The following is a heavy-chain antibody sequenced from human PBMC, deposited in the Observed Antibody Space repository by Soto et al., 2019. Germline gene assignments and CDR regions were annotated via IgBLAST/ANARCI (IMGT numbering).Heavy chain of an antibody. CDR1: GDSVSTNTAT. CDR3: ARLIGNSWLDS. D-gene: IGHD2-8*01. Sequence: QVQLQQSGPGLVKPSQTLSLTCAISGDSVSTNTATWDWIRRSPSRGLEWLGRTYYRSKWYNDYAVSVKSRITINPDTSNNQLSLQLNSVTPDDTAVYYCARLIGNSWLDSWGQGTLVTVSS. CDR2: TYYRSKWYN. J-gene: IGHJ5*01. V-gene: IGHV6-1*01.